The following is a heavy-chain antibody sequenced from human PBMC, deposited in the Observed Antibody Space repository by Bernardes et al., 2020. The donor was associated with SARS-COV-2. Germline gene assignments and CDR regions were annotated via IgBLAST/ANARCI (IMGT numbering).Heavy chain of an antibody. J-gene: IGHJ5*02. Sequence: ASVKVSCKASGYTFTSYGISWVRQAPGQGLEWMGWISAYNGNTNYAQKLQGRVTMTTDTSTSTAYMELRSLRSDDTAVYYCARSPYNWNDNWFDPWGQGTLVTVSS. V-gene: IGHV1-18*01. D-gene: IGHD1-20*01. CDR2: ISAYNGNT. CDR1: GYTFTSYG. CDR3: ARSPYNWNDNWFDP.